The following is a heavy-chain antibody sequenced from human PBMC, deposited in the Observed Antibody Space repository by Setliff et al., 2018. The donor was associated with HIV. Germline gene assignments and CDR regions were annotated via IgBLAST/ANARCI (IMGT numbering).Heavy chain of an antibody. CDR2: IYHNGNT. CDR1: GGSISSSNW. V-gene: IGHV4-4*02. D-gene: IGHD4-17*01. CDR3: ARDWRAYGVLGS. J-gene: IGHJ4*02. Sequence: KPSETLSLTCAVSGGSISSSNWWSWVRQPPGKGLEWIGEIYHNGNTNYSPSLKNRVTMSVDNSKNQFSLMVRSVTAADTAVYYCARDWRAYGVLGSWGQGMQVTVSS.